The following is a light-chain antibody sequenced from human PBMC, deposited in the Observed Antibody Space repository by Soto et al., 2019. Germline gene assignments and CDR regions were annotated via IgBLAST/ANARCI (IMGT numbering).Light chain of an antibody. V-gene: IGLV2-8*01. CDR3: SAYGGTYVVYV. J-gene: IGLJ1*01. CDR1: SSDVGAFDY. CDR2: EVT. Sequence: QSVLTQPASVSGSPEQSVTISCTGTSSDVGAFDYISLYQRYPGKAPKLIIHEVTKRPSGVPDRFSGSKSGDTACLTDSGHRPEHEADYYCSAYGGTYVVYVFGSESRSTS.